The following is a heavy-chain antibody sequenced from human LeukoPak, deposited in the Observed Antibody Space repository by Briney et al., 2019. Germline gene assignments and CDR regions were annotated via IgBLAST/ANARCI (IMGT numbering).Heavy chain of an antibody. V-gene: IGHV4-31*03. CDR1: GGSISSGGYY. Sequence: SETLSLTCTVSGGSISSGGYYWSWIRQHPGKGLEWIGYIYYSGSTYYNLSLKSRVTISVDTSKNQFSLKLSSVTAADTAVCYCAREGTKCSFDYWGQGTLVTVSS. D-gene: IGHD2-8*01. J-gene: IGHJ4*02. CDR3: AREGTKCSFDY. CDR2: IYYSGST.